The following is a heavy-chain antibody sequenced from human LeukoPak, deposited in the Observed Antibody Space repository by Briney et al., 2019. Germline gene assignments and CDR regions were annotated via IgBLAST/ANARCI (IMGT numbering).Heavy chain of an antibody. D-gene: IGHD3-10*01. CDR1: GFTFSVYW. J-gene: IGHJ3*01. Sequence: PGGSLRLSCATSGFTFSVYWMYWVRQAPGKGLVWVSHISSDGSSTTYADSVKGRFTMSRDNAKNTLHLQMSSLRAEDTAVYYCARDRGAPDSFDLWGLGTMVTVSS. CDR2: ISSDGSST. V-gene: IGHV3-74*01. CDR3: ARDRGAPDSFDL.